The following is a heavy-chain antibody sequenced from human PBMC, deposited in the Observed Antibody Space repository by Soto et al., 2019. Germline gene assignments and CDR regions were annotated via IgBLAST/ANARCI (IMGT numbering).Heavy chain of an antibody. J-gene: IGHJ2*01. V-gene: IGHV1-69*02. CDR3: AGTTVPTPRDYWYFDL. CDR2: ITPILGIA. D-gene: IGHD4-4*01. Sequence: QVQLVQSGAEVKKPGSSVRVSCKASGGTFSSYTISWVRQAPGQGLEWMGRITPILGIANYAQKFQGRVTITADKSTSTAYMELSSLRSEDTAVYYCAGTTVPTPRDYWYFDLWGRGTLVTVSS. CDR1: GGTFSSYT.